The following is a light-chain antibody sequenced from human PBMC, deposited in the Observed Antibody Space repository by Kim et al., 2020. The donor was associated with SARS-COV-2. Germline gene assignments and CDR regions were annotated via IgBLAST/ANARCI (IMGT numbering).Light chain of an antibody. Sequence: APGGAARITCGGNNIGNISVPWSQQRPGQAPVLLISADSDRPSGIPERFSGSTSGNTATLPINRVEAVDEADYYCQVWDGTSDHWVFGGGTQLTVL. V-gene: IGLV3-21*02. CDR1: NIGNIS. CDR3: QVWDGTSDHWV. CDR2: ADS. J-gene: IGLJ3*02.